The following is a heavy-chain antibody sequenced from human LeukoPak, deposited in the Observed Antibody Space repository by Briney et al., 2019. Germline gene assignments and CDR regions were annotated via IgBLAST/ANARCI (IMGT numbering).Heavy chain of an antibody. Sequence: GGSLRLSCAASGFTFSSYGMSWVRQAPGKGLEWVSAISGSGGSTYYADSVKGRFTISRDNSKNTLYLQMNSLRAEDTAVYYCAKDYVWGSYRYLPDAFDIWGQGTMVTVSS. CDR3: AKDYVWGSYRYLPDAFDI. D-gene: IGHD3-16*02. CDR2: ISGSGGST. CDR1: GFTFSSYG. V-gene: IGHV3-23*01. J-gene: IGHJ3*02.